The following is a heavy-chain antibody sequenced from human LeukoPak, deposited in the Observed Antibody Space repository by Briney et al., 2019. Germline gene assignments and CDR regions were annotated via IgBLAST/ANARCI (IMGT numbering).Heavy chain of an antibody. Sequence: GGSLRLSCAASGFIFDDYGMSWVRQAPGKGLEWVSGIYWNGGSTGYADSVKGRFTISRDNAKNSLYLQMNSLRAEDTAVYYCVRVRIDDSSSWYFDLWGRGTLVTVSS. CDR2: IYWNGGST. J-gene: IGHJ2*01. CDR1: GFIFDDYG. D-gene: IGHD3-22*01. V-gene: IGHV3-20*04. CDR3: VRVRIDDSSSWYFDL.